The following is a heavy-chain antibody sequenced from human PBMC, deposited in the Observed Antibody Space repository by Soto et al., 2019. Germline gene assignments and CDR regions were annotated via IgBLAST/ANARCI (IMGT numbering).Heavy chain of an antibody. CDR3: AGLSAPGYRSGWYVWFDP. V-gene: IGHV4-39*01. J-gene: IGHJ5*02. D-gene: IGHD6-19*01. CDR1: GGSISSSSYY. Sequence: SETLSLTCTVSGGSISSSSYYWGWIRQPPGKGLEWIGSIYYSGSTYYNPSLKSRVTISVDTSKNQFSLKLSSVTAADTAVYYCAGLSAPGYRSGWYVWFDPWGQGTLVTVSS. CDR2: IYYSGST.